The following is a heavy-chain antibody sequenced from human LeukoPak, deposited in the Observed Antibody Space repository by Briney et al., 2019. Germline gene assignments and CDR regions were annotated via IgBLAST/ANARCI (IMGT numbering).Heavy chain of an antibody. CDR2: ISGSGGST. CDR3: AKEPVMVRGVLGFGI. V-gene: IGHV3-23*01. CDR1: GFTFSRYA. J-gene: IGHJ3*02. D-gene: IGHD3-10*01. Sequence: GGSLRLSCAASGFTFSRYAMSWVRQAPGKGLEWVSAISGSGGSTYYADSVKGRFTISRVNSKNTLYLQMNSLRAEDTAVYYCAKEPVMVRGVLGFGIGGQGTMVTVSS.